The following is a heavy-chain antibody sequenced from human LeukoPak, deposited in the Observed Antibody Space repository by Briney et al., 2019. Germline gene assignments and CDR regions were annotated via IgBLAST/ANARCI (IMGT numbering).Heavy chain of an antibody. CDR2: SSSGGGTT. CDR3: AKGGPPLYYYVMDV. Sequence: QPGGSLRLSCAASGFTFSSYAMGWVRQAPGKGLEWVSGSSSGGGTTHYADSVKGRFTISRDNSKNTLYLQVNSLKAEDTAVYYCAKGGPPLYYYVMDVWGQGTTVTVSS. J-gene: IGHJ6*02. CDR1: GFTFSSYA. V-gene: IGHV3-23*01.